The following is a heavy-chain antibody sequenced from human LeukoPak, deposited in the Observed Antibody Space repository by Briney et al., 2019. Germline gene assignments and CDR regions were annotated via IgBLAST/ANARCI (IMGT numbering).Heavy chain of an antibody. V-gene: IGHV1-8*01. CDR3: AREGGDCSSTSCPFDY. CDR2: MNPNSGNT. CDR1: GYTFTSYD. Sequence: ASVKVSCKASGYTFTSYDIHWVRQATGQGLEWMGWMNPNSGNTGYAQKFQGRVTMTRNTSISTAYMELSSLRSEDTAVYYCAREGGDCSSTSCPFDYWGQGTLVTVSS. D-gene: IGHD2-2*01. J-gene: IGHJ4*02.